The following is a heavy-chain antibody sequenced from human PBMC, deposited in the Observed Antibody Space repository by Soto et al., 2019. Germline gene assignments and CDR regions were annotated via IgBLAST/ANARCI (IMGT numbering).Heavy chain of an antibody. CDR2: IWYDGSNK. V-gene: IGHV3-33*01. J-gene: IGHJ4*02. CDR1: GFTFSSYG. D-gene: IGHD3-10*01. Sequence: QVQLVESGGGVVQPGRSLRLSCAASGFTFSSYGMHWVRQAPGKGLEWVAVIWYDGSNKYYADSVKCRFTISRDNSKNTLYLQMNSLRAEDTAVYYCARVSAPYYYGSGSPPADYWGQGTLVTVSS. CDR3: ARVSAPYYYGSGSPPADY.